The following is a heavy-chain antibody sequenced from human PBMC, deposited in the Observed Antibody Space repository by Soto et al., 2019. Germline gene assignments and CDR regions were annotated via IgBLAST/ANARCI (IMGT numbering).Heavy chain of an antibody. V-gene: IGHV4-39*02. Sequence: PSETLSLTCTVSGDSISSSTYHWGWIRQPPGKGLEWIGSIYYSGSTYYNPSLKSRVTISVDMSKNQFSLNLSSVTAADTAVYYCARARGSRHRTAFNIWGTGTMVTVSS. CDR1: GDSISSSTYH. CDR3: ARARGSRHRTAFNI. J-gene: IGHJ3*02. D-gene: IGHD3-10*01. CDR2: IYYSGST.